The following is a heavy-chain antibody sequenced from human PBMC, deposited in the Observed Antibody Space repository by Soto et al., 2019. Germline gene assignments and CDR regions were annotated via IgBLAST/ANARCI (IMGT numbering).Heavy chain of an antibody. V-gene: IGHV1-8*01. CDR2: MNPNSGNT. J-gene: IGHJ3*02. D-gene: IGHD2-8*01. CDR3: ARGAPLFGYCTNGVCNPAAFDI. CDR1: GYTFTSYD. Sequence: ASVKVSCKASGYTFTSYDINWVRQATGQGLEWMGWMNPNSGNTGYAQKFQGRVTMTRNTSISTAYMELSSLGSEDTAVYYCARGAPLFGYCTNGVCNPAAFDIWGQGTMVTVSS.